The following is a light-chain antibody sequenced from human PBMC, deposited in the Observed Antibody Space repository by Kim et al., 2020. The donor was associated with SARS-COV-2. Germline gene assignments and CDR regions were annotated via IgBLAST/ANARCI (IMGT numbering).Light chain of an antibody. CDR2: SNN. CDR1: SSTIGSNT. Sequence: QSVLTQPPSASVTPGQRVTISCSGSSSTIGSNTVNWYPQLPGTAPKLLIYSNNQRPSGVPDRVSCSKSGTSASLAISGLQSEDEDDDYCAAWDDSLNGGVFGGGTQLTVL. V-gene: IGLV1-44*01. CDR3: AAWDDSLNGGV. J-gene: IGLJ3*02.